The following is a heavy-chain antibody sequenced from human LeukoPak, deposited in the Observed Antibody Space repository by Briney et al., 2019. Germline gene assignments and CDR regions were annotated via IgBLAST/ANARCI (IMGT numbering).Heavy chain of an antibody. CDR2: IYYSGST. Sequence: SETLSLTCAVYGGSFSGFYWSWIRQPPGKGLEWIGYIYYSGSTNYNPSLKSRVTISVDTSKNQFYLKLSSVTAADTAVYYCAVTTVTPYYYYTMDVWGQGTTVTVSS. V-gene: IGHV4-59*01. CDR1: GGSFSGFY. D-gene: IGHD4-11*01. J-gene: IGHJ6*02. CDR3: AVTTVTPYYYYTMDV.